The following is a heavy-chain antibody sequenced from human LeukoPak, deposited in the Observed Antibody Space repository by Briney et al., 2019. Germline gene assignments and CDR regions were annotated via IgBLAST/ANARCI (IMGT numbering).Heavy chain of an antibody. Sequence: GASVKVSCKTSGYTFSSYDINWVRQTTGLGLEWMGWMNPSSGNTGYAQKFQGRVTMTRNTSITTAYMELSSLRSEDTAVYYCARGKGIGPRDNWFDPWGQGTLVTVSS. D-gene: IGHD2-21*01. CDR1: GYTFSSYD. J-gene: IGHJ5*02. CDR3: ARGKGIGPRDNWFDP. CDR2: MNPSSGNT. V-gene: IGHV1-8*01.